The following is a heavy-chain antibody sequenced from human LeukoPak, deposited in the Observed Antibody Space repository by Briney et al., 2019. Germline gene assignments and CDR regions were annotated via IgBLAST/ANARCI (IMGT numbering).Heavy chain of an antibody. V-gene: IGHV4-59*01. J-gene: IGHJ5*02. CDR3: ARDLRAGIAAAGSHRWFDP. CDR1: GGSISSYY. Sequence: SETLSLTCTVSGGSISSYYWSWIRQPPGKGLEWIGYIYYRGSTNYNPSLKSRVTISVDTSKNQFSLKLSSVTAADTAVYYCARDLRAGIAAAGSHRWFDPWGQGTLVTVSS. CDR2: IYYRGST. D-gene: IGHD6-13*01.